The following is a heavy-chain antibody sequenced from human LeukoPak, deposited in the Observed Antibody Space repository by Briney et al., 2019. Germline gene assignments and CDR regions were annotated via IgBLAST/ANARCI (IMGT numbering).Heavy chain of an antibody. CDR2: ISAYNGNT. CDR3: ARDGDCSGGSCYLYGFDY. J-gene: IGHJ4*02. V-gene: IGHV1-18*01. D-gene: IGHD2-15*01. Sequence: ASVKVSFKASGYTFTSYGISWVRQAPGQGLEWMGWISAYNGNTNYAQKLQGRVTMTTDTSTSTAYMELRSLRSDDTAVYYCARDGDCSGGSCYLYGFDYWGQGTLVTVSS. CDR1: GYTFTSYG.